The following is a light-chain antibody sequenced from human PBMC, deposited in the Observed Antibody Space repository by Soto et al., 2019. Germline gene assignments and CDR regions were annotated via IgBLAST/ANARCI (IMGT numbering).Light chain of an antibody. V-gene: IGLV2-23*01. Sequence: QSALTQSASVSGSPGQSITISCTGTSSDVGSYNLVSWYQQHPGKAPKLMIYEGSKRPSGVSNRFSGSKSGSTASLTISGLQAEDEADYYCCSYAGSGTLVFGGGTKVTVL. CDR2: EGS. CDR3: CSYAGSGTLV. CDR1: SSDVGSYNL. J-gene: IGLJ2*01.